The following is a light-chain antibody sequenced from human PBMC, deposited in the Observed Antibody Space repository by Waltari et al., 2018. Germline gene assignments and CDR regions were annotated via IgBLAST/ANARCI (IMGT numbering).Light chain of an antibody. J-gene: IGLJ3*02. CDR3: QTGGHGTWV. CDR1: SGHSSNV. Sequence: QLVLTQSPSASASLGASVKLTCTLSSGHSSNVIPCLQQQPEKGPRYLMRVNSDGSHSRGDEIPDRFSGSSSGAERYLTISSLQSEDEADYYCQTGGHGTWVFGGGTKLTVL. V-gene: IGLV4-69*01. CDR2: VNSDGSH.